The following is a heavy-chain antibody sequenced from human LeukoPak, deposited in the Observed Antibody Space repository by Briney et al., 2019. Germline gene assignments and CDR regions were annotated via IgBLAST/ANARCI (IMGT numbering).Heavy chain of an antibody. Sequence: SQTLSLTCTVSGGSVTSGNYSWNWIRQPAGKGLEWIGRIYTNGGASYNPSLKSRVTISIDASKNQFSLKLSSVTAADTAVYYCARGRPSRTRFGELLCFDYWGQGTLVTVSS. V-gene: IGHV4-61*02. D-gene: IGHD3-10*01. CDR3: ARGRPSRTRFGELLCFDY. J-gene: IGHJ4*02. CDR2: IYTNGGA. CDR1: GGSVTSGNYS.